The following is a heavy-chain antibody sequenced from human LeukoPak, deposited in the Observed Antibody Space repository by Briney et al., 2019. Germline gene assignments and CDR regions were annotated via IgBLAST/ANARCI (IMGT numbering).Heavy chain of an antibody. CDR3: ARDGTDRAGFDY. V-gene: IGHV1-2*06. Sequence: ASVKVSCKASGYTFTSCYIHWVRQAPGQGLEWMGRINPNNGGTTYAQKFQGRVTTTRDTSISTAYMELSRLRSDDTAVYYCARDGTDRAGFDYWGQGTLVTVSS. CDR2: INPNNGGT. CDR1: GYTFTSCY. J-gene: IGHJ4*02. D-gene: IGHD6-13*01.